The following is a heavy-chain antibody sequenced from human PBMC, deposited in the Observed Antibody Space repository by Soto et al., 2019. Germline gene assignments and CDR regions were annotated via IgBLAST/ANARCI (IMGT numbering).Heavy chain of an antibody. CDR2: IYYSGST. CDR1: GGSISSYY. Sequence: ASETLSLTCTVSGGSISSYYWSWIRQPPGKGLEWIGYIYYSGSTNYNPSLKSRVTISVDTSKNQFSLKLSSVTAADTAVYYCASTRSGYSREFDYWGQGTLVTVSS. D-gene: IGHD3-3*01. CDR3: ASTRSGYSREFDY. V-gene: IGHV4-59*01. J-gene: IGHJ4*02.